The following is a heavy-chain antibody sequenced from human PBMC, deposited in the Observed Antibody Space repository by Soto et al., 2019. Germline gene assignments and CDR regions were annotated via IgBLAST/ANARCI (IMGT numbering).Heavy chain of an antibody. J-gene: IGHJ4*02. D-gene: IGHD2-15*01. V-gene: IGHV4-31*02. CDR2: IYYSGST. CDR3: AREEEEGRYCSGGSCYDWGGFDY. Sequence: KHPGKGLEWIGYIYYSGSTYYNPSLKSRVTISVDTFKNQFSLKLSSVTAADTAVYYCAREEEEGRYCSGGSCYDWGGFDYWGQGTLVTVSS.